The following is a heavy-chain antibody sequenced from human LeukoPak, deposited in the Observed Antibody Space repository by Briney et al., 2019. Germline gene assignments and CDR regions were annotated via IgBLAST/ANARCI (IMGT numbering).Heavy chain of an antibody. CDR1: GYTFTGYY. CDR2: INPNSGGT. D-gene: IGHD3-9*01. Sequence: GASVKVSCKASGYTFTGYYMHWVRQAPGQGLEWMGRINPNSGGTNYAQKFQGRVTTTRDTSISTAYMELSRLRSDDTAVYYCARGTDILTGYTYWGQGTLVTVSS. CDR3: ARGTDILTGYTY. J-gene: IGHJ4*02. V-gene: IGHV1-2*06.